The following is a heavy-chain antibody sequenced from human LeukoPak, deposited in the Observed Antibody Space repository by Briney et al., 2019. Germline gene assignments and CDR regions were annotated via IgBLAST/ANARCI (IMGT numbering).Heavy chain of an antibody. V-gene: IGHV3-33*08. CDR2: IWYDGSNI. CDR3: ARDPGTFWYFDL. CDR1: GFTFSSYS. D-gene: IGHD2/OR15-2a*01. Sequence: PGGSLRLSCAASGFTFSSYSMNWVRQAPGKGLEWVAVIWYDGSNIYYGESVKGRFTISRDNSKDTLYLQMSSLRGEDTAVYYCARDPGTFWYFDLWGRGTLVTVSS. J-gene: IGHJ2*01.